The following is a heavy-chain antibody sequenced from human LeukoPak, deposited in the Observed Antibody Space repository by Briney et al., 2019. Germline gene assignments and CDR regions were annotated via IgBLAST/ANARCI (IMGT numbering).Heavy chain of an antibody. CDR1: GGSISSSYW. J-gene: IGHJ4*02. CDR2: IYHSGST. V-gene: IGHV4-4*02. CDR3: ARDDEYSGYDY. Sequence: PSETLSLTCAVSGGSISSSYWWTGVRQPPGKGLEGIGEIYHSGSTNYNASFKSRVNISVDKSKNQFSLKLSSVTAAGTAVYYCARDDEYSGYDYWGQGTLVTVSS. D-gene: IGHD5-12*01.